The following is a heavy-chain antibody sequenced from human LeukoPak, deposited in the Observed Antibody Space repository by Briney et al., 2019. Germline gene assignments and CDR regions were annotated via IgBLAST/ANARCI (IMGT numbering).Heavy chain of an antibody. Sequence: ASVKVSCKASGYTFTSYDINWVRQATGQGLEWMGWMNPNSGNTGYAQKFQGRVTMTRNTSISTAYMELSSLRSEDTAVYYCAAGCGYSGYDSGAGAFDIWGQGTMVTVSS. CDR2: MNPNSGNT. CDR3: AAGCGYSGYDSGAGAFDI. J-gene: IGHJ3*02. V-gene: IGHV1-8*01. D-gene: IGHD5-12*01. CDR1: GYTFTSYD.